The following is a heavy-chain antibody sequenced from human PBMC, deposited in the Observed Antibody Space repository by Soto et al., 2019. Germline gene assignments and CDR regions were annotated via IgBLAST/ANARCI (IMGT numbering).Heavy chain of an antibody. Sequence: QLQLQESGPGLVKPSETLSLTCTVSGGSISSSSYYWGWIRQPPGKGLEWIGSIYYSGSTYYNPSLKSRVTISVDTSKNQFSLKLSSVTAADTAVYYCARHIRLAYDFWSGYYIRYYYYMDVWGKGTTVTVSS. CDR1: GGSISSSSYY. CDR3: ARHIRLAYDFWSGYYIRYYYYMDV. J-gene: IGHJ6*03. V-gene: IGHV4-39*01. CDR2: IYYSGST. D-gene: IGHD3-3*01.